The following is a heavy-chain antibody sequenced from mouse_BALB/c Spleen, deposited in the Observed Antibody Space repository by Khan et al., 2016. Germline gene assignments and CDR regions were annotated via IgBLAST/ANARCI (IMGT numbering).Heavy chain of an antibody. D-gene: IGHD2-2*01. CDR2: IHYSGST. Sequence: EVQLQESGPDLVKPSQSLSLTCTVTGYSIISGYSWHWIRQFPGNKLEWMAYIHYSGSTNYNPSLKSRISLTRDTSKNRFILKLNSVTTEDTATYYCAGVTTGDYFDYWCQGTTLTVSS. CDR3: AGVTTGDYFDY. CDR1: GYSIISGYS. V-gene: IGHV3-1*02. J-gene: IGHJ2*01.